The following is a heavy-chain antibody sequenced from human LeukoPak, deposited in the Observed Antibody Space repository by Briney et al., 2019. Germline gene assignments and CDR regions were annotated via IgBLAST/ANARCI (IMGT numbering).Heavy chain of an antibody. J-gene: IGHJ4*02. V-gene: IGHV3-30-3*01. D-gene: IGHD1-14*01. CDR3: VRDAGGY. CDR2: ISSDGNKK. CDR1: GFTLRTYA. Sequence: GGSLRLSCVASGFTLRTYAMHWVRQAPGKGLEWVAVISSDGNKKFYSDSVKGQFTISRDNSKNTLYLQMNSLRTEDTGVYFCVRDAGGYWGQGTLVTVSS.